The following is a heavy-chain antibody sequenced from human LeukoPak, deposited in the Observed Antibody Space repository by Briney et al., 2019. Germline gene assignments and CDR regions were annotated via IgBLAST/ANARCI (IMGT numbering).Heavy chain of an antibody. J-gene: IGHJ5*02. Sequence: RASVKVSCEASGYTFTGYYMHWVRQAPGQGLEWMGWINPNSGGTNYAQKFQGRVTMTRDTSISTAYMELSRLRSDDTAVYYCARVRKTRPNPLFDPWGQGTLVTVSS. V-gene: IGHV1-2*02. CDR3: ARVRKTRPNPLFDP. CDR2: INPNSGGT. CDR1: GYTFTGYY.